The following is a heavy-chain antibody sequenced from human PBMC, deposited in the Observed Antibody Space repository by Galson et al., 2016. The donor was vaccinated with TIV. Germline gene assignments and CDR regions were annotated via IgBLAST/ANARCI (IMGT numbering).Heavy chain of an antibody. Sequence: SLRLSCAASGFAFSNYWFHWVRQVPGQGLVWVSRTDENGGITNYADSVKGRFTISRDNAKNTLFLQMHSLRVEDTGVYYCARALAGRDDYWGQGTLVTVSS. CDR1: GFAFSNYW. V-gene: IGHV3-74*01. CDR3: ARALAGRDDY. D-gene: IGHD6-19*01. J-gene: IGHJ4*02. CDR2: TDENGGIT.